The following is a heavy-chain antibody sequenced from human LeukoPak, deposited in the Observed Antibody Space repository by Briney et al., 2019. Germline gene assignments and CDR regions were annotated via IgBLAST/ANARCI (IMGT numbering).Heavy chain of an antibody. V-gene: IGHV1-2*02. D-gene: IGHD3-3*01. CDR1: GYTFTGYY. CDR2: INRNSGGT. Sequence: GSVRVSCKASGYTFTGYYMHWVRQAPGQGLEWMGWINRNSGGTNYAQTPQGRVTITTDTSTSTAYMELRSLRSDDTAVYYCARGGVGSITIFGGRMYGMDVWGQGTTVTVSS. J-gene: IGHJ6*02. CDR3: ARGGVGSITIFGGRMYGMDV.